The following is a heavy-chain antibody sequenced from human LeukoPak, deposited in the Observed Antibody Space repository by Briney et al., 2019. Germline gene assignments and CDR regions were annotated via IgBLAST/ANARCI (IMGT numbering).Heavy chain of an antibody. V-gene: IGHV5-51*01. Sequence: GESPKISCKGSGYXFTTYWICWVRQMPGKGLEWMGIIYPGDSDTRYSPSFQGQVTISADKSISTAYLQWSSLKASDTAIYYCARGHGMDVWGQGTTVTVSS. CDR3: ARGHGMDV. J-gene: IGHJ6*02. CDR2: IYPGDSDT. CDR1: GYXFTTYW.